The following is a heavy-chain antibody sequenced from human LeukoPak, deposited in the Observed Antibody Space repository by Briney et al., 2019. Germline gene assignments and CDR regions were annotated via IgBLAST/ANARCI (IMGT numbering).Heavy chain of an antibody. CDR2: IASDGSST. CDR3: ARGRPHGNDY. CDR1: GFTFSSYW. D-gene: IGHD4-23*01. Sequence: GGSLRLSCAASGFTFSSYWMNWVRQAPGKGLVWVSRIASDGSSTTYTDSVKGRFSISRDNAKNTLYLQMNSLRVEDTAVYYCARGRPHGNDYWGQGTLVTVSS. J-gene: IGHJ4*02. V-gene: IGHV3-74*01.